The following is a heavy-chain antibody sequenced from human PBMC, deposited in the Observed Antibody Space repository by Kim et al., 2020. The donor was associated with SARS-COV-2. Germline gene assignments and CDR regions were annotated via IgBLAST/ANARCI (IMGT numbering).Heavy chain of an antibody. Sequence: SETLSLTCTVSGGSISSGGYYWSWIRQHPGKGLEWIGYIYYSGSTYYNPSLKSRVTISVDTSKNQFSLKLSSVTAADTAVYYCAREPHMVRGVNLDSEDYYYGMDVWGQGTTVTVSS. V-gene: IGHV4-31*03. CDR2: IYYSGST. D-gene: IGHD3-10*01. CDR3: AREPHMVRGVNLDSEDYYYGMDV. J-gene: IGHJ6*02. CDR1: GGSISSGGYY.